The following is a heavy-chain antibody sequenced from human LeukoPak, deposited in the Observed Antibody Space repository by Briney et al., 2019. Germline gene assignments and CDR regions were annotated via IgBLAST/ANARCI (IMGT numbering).Heavy chain of an antibody. V-gene: IGHV4-38-2*02. CDR3: ARLLGNYYFYMHV. CDR1: DYSASSVYF. J-gene: IGHJ6*03. Sequence: SSETLSLTCTVSDYSASSVYFWGWMRQPPGKGLEWGGHIDHSGGTSFNPSLKSRLTISTDRSKNKFSLNLSSVTAVDTAVYVCARLLGNYYFYMHVGAKGTTVALSS. D-gene: IGHD7-27*01. CDR2: IDHSGGT.